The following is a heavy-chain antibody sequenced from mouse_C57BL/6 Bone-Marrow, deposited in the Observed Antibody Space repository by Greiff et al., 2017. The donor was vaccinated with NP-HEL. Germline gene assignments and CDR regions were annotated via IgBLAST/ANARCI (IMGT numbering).Heavy chain of an antibody. CDR3: ASQLGRRNYFDY. J-gene: IGHJ2*01. V-gene: IGHV1-19*01. Sequence: VQLQQSGPVLVKPGASVKMSCKASGYTFTDYYMNWVKQSHGKSLEWIGVINPYNGGTSYNQKFKGKATLTVDKSSSTAYMELNSLTSEDSAVYYCASQLGRRNYFDYWGQGTTLTVSS. D-gene: IGHD4-1*02. CDR2: INPYNGGT. CDR1: GYTFTDYY.